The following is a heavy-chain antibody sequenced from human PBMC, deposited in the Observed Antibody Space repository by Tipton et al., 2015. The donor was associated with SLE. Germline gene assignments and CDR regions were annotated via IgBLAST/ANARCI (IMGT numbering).Heavy chain of an antibody. CDR1: GFTFSSYW. V-gene: IGHV3-7*01. CDR2: IKQDGSEK. J-gene: IGHJ5*02. D-gene: IGHD3-22*01. Sequence: SLRLSCAASGFTFSSYWMSWVRQAPGKGLEWVANIKQDGSEKYYVDSVKGRFTISRDNAKNSLYLQMNSLRAEDTAVYYCERVKVGGIWFDPWGQGSLVTVSS. CDR3: ERVKVGGIWFDP.